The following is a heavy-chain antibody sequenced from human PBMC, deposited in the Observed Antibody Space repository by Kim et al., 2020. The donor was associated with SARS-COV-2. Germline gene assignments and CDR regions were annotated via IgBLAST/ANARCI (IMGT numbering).Heavy chain of an antibody. Sequence: GGSLRLSCTTSGFTFTGHAMSWVRQAPGKGLEWVSSIDGSDGTTYYVDSVKGRFSISRDDSKNTLYLQMSALRADDTAAYYCLKGGWGWIWDYWGQGTLVNVYS. V-gene: IGHV3-23*01. J-gene: IGHJ4*02. CDR1: GFTFTGHA. CDR3: LKGGWGWIWDY. CDR2: IDGSDGTT. D-gene: IGHD2-21*01.